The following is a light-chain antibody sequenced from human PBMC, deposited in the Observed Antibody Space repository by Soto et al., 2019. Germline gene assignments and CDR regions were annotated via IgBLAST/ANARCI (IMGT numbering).Light chain of an antibody. CDR2: GAY. J-gene: IGKJ4*01. CDR3: QQLRMSPST. V-gene: IGKV1-27*01. Sequence: MERTQSPASVSASVGDRVTITCRASQVIGNYLAWYQQKPGKVPKLLIYGAYTLQSGVPSRFSGSGSATDFALTITSLEDEACATYYCQQLRMSPSTFGGGTKVEIK. CDR1: QVIGNY.